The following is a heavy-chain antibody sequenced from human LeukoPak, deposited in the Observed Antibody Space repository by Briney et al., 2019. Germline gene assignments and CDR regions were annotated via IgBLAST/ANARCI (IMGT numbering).Heavy chain of an antibody. CDR3: ANQQVPRLHRSSAVRAGVDY. J-gene: IGHJ4*02. V-gene: IGHV4-61*02. CDR2: IHTGGST. CDR1: GDSTSSGSFY. Sequence: SETLSLTCTVSGDSTSSGSFYWTWIRQPAGKRLEWIGRIHTGGSTNYNPSLKSRVTISLDTSKNQFSLKLSSVTAADTAVYYCANQQVPRLHRSSAVRAGVDYWGQGTLVTVSS. D-gene: IGHD3-10*01.